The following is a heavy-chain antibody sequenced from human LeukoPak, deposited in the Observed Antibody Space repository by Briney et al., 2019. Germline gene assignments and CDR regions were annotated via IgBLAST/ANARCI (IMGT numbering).Heavy chain of an antibody. CDR1: GYSFIGYY. V-gene: IGHV1-2*02. J-gene: IGHJ3*02. D-gene: IGHD7-27*01. CDR3: AKSTNWGSISDGFDI. Sequence: ASVKVSCKASGYSFIGYYIHWVRQAPGQGLEWMGWINPNSGGANYAQKFQGRVTMTRDTSISTVYMELTRLRSDDTAMYYCAKSTNWGSISDGFDIWGQGTMVTVSS. CDR2: INPNSGGA.